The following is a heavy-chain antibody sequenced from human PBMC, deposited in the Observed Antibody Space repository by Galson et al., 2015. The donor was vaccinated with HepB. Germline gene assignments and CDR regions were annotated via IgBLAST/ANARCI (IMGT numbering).Heavy chain of an antibody. V-gene: IGHV3-30*04. D-gene: IGHD6-19*01. CDR2: ISYDGSNK. CDR1: GFTFSSYA. J-gene: IGHJ4*02. CDR3: ARDGPIAVVVY. Sequence: SLRLSCAASGFTFSSYAMHWVRQAPGKGLEWVAVISYDGSNKYYADSVKGRFTISRDNSKNTLYLQMNSLRAEDTAVYYCARDGPIAVVVYWGQGTLVTVSS.